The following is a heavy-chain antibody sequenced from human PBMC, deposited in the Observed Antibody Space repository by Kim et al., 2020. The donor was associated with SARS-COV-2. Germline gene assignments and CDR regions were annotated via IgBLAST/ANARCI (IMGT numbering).Heavy chain of an antibody. CDR1: GYTFTSYA. CDR3: ARDWCSSTSCYFGEWGFNP. CDR2: INAGNGNT. V-gene: IGHV1-3*01. J-gene: IGHJ5*02. Sequence: ASVKVSCKASGYTFTSYAMHWVRQAPGQRLEWMGWINAGNGNTKYSQKFQGRVTITRDTSASTAYMELSSLRSEDTAVYYCARDWCSSTSCYFGEWGFNPWGQGTLVTVSS. D-gene: IGHD2-2*01.